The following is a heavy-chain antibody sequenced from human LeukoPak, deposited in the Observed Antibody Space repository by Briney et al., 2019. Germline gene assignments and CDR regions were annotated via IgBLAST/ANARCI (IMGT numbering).Heavy chain of an antibody. CDR1: GFTFSSDA. CDR3: ARSRRTTYNWFDP. CDR2: ISYDGSNK. D-gene: IGHD1-1*01. J-gene: IGHJ5*02. V-gene: IGHV3-30-3*01. Sequence: GRSLRLSYAASGFTFSSDAMHWVRHAPGKGLEWVAVISYDGSNKYYADSMKGRFTSSRDNSKNTLYLQMNSLRAEDTAVCYCARSRRTTYNWFDPWGQGTLVTVSS.